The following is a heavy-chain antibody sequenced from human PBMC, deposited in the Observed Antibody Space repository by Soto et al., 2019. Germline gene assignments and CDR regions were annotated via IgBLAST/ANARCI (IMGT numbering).Heavy chain of an antibody. CDR2: IYPGDSDT. CDR1: GYSFTSYW. J-gene: IGHJ6*01. D-gene: IGHD1-26*01. Sequence: GESLKISCKGSGYSFTSYWIGWVRQMPGKGLEWMGIIYPGDSDTRYSPSFQGQVTISADKSISTAYLQWSSLKASDTAMYHCATQSGGYRSYYFYGMDVWGQGTTVTVSS. V-gene: IGHV5-51*01. CDR3: ATQSGGYRSYYFYGMDV.